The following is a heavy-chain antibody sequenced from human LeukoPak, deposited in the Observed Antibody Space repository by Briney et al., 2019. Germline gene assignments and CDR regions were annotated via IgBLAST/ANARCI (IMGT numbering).Heavy chain of an antibody. CDR3: ASQSTPVLPFDI. Sequence: GGSLRLSCAVSGFTVSNNYISWVRQAPGKGLEWVSVIYSDGTTYYADSVKGRFTISRDNSKNTLYLQMNSLRAEDTAVYYCASQSTPVLPFDIWGQGTMVTVSS. CDR1: GFTVSNNY. V-gene: IGHV3-66*04. J-gene: IGHJ3*02. CDR2: IYSDGTT.